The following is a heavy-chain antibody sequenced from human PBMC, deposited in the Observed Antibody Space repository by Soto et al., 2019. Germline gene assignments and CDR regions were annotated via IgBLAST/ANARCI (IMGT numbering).Heavy chain of an antibody. CDR2: ISAYNGNT. D-gene: IGHD3-10*01. Sequence: ASVKVSCKASGYTFTSYGISWVRQAPGQGLEWMGWISAYNGNTNYAQKLQGRVTMTTDTSTSTAYMELRSLRSDDTAVYYCARAPSGWTASGYYYYMDVWGKGTTVTVSS. CDR1: GYTFTSYG. V-gene: IGHV1-18*01. CDR3: ARAPSGWTASGYYYYMDV. J-gene: IGHJ6*03.